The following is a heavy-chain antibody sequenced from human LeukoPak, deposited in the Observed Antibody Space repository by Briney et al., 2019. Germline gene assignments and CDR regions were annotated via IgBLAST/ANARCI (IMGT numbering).Heavy chain of an antibody. CDR3: ARVHGQQLLFAHDY. CDR2: ISRSSSDI. CDR1: GFTFCSYS. J-gene: IGHJ4*02. Sequence: GGSLRLSCAASGFTFCSYSMNWVRQAPGKGLESVSSISRSSSDIYYADSVKGRFTISRDNAKKSLYLQMNSLRAEDTAVYPCARVHGQQLLFAHDYWGQGTLVIVSS. V-gene: IGHV3-21*01. D-gene: IGHD2-2*01.